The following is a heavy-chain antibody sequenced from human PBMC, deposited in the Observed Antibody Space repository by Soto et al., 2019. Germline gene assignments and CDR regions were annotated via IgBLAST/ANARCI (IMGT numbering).Heavy chain of an antibody. V-gene: IGHV3-64D*06. CDR2: ISSNGGST. CDR1: GFTFSSYA. J-gene: IGHJ6*02. D-gene: IGHD6-6*01. CDR3: SNLAANYRMDV. Sequence: PGGSLRLSCSASGFTFSSYAMHWVRQAPGKGLEYVSAISSNGGSTYYADSVKGRFTISRDNSKNTLYLQMSSLRAEDTAVYYCSNLAANYRMDVGGQGTTVTVSS.